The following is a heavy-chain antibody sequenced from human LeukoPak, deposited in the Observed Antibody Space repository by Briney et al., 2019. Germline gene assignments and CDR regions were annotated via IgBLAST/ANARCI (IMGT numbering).Heavy chain of an antibody. D-gene: IGHD6-19*01. V-gene: IGHV4-39*01. CDR3: TGYSAGWSSGGGY. CDR2: IYYSGTT. CDR1: GGSISSLTYY. Sequence: SETLSLTCTVSGGSISSLTYYWGWIRQPPGKGLEWIASIYYSGTTYYSPSLKSRVAMSVNRSNNQFSLRLSSVTAADTAVYFCTGYSAGWSSGGGYWGQGTVVTVSS. J-gene: IGHJ4*02.